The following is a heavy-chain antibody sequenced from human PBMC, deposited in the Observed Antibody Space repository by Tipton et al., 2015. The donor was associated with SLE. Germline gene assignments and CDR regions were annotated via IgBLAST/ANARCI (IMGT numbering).Heavy chain of an antibody. D-gene: IGHD6-13*01. CDR3: ARDRSIAAAGNYFDY. CDR2: IYASGST. Sequence: TLSLTCTVSGGSLSNYYWTWIRQPPGKGLEWIGYIYASGSTSYSPSLKSRLTISVDTSRSQFSLNLTSVTAADTAVYYCARDRSIAAAGNYFDYWGQGTLVTVSS. J-gene: IGHJ4*02. V-gene: IGHV4-4*08. CDR1: GGSLSNYY.